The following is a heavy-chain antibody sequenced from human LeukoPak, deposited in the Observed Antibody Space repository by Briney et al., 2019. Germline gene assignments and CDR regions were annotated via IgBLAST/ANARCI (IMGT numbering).Heavy chain of an antibody. J-gene: IGHJ4*02. CDR3: AKDGVTYYYDSSGLYYFDY. D-gene: IGHD3-22*01. CDR2: ISGSGGST. V-gene: IGHV3-23*01. CDR1: GFTFSSYA. Sequence: GGSLRLSCAASGFTFSSYAMSWVRQAPGKGLEWVSAISGSGGSTYYADSVKGRFTISRDNSKNTLYLQMNSLRAEDTAVYYCAKDGVTYYYDSSGLYYFDYWGRGTLVTVSS.